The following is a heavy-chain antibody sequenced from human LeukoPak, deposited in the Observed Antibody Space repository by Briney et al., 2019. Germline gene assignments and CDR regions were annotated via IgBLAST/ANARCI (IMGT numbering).Heavy chain of an antibody. V-gene: IGHV3-33*08. Sequence: SGGSLRLSCAASGFTFSGYAMHWVRQAPGKGLEWVAVIWYDGSNAYYADSVKGRFTISRDNSKNTVYLQMNSLRAEDTAVYYCASYSSSSIAEYWGQGTLVTVSS. D-gene: IGHD6-6*01. J-gene: IGHJ4*02. CDR3: ASYSSSSIAEY. CDR2: IWYDGSNA. CDR1: GFTFSGYA.